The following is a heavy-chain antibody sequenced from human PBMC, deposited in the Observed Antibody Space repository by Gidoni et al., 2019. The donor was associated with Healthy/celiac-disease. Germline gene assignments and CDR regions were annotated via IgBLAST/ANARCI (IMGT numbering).Heavy chain of an antibody. CDR2: IYSGGST. J-gene: IGHJ4*02. V-gene: IGHV3-66*01. CDR3: ARDHYYDSSGYYPPAIY. Sequence: EVQLLESGGGLVQPGGSLRLSCAAYGFTVSSNYMSWVRQAPGKGLEWVSVIYSGGSTYYADSVKGRFTISRDNSKNTLYLQMNSLRAEDTAVYYCARDHYYDSSGYYPPAIYWGQGTLVTVSS. D-gene: IGHD3-22*01. CDR1: GFTVSSNY.